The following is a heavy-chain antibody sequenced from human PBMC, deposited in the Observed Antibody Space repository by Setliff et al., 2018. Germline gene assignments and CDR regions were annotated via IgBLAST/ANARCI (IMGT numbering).Heavy chain of an antibody. CDR1: GSTLTELT. CDR3: ATKDYDTSGYYRPFGF. D-gene: IGHD3-22*01. J-gene: IGHJ4*01. Sequence: ASVKVSCKVSGSTLTELTMYWVRQAPGKGLEWMGSFNPEDDEMIYAQEFLGRVTMTEDTSTDTAYMELSSLRSEDTAVYYCATKDYDTSGYYRPFGFWGQGTLVTVSS. V-gene: IGHV1-24*01. CDR2: FNPEDDEM.